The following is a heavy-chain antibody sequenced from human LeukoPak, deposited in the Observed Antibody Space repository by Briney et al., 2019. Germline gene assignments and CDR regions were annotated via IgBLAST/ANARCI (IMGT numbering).Heavy chain of an antibody. D-gene: IGHD1-26*01. J-gene: IGHJ5*02. V-gene: IGHV4-30-4*01. CDR1: GGSISSGDYY. CDR2: IYYSGST. CDR3: ARDRGGYGWFDP. Sequence: SETLSLTCTVSGGSISSGDYYWSWIRQPPGKGLEWIGYIYYSGSTYYNPSLKSRVTISVDTSKNQFSLKLSSVTAADTAVYYCARDRGGYGWFDPWGQGTLVTVSS.